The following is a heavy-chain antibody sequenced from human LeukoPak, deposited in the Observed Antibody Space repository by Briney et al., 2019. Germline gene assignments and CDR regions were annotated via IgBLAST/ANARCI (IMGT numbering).Heavy chain of an antibody. Sequence: TGGSLRLSCAASSFTFSNYWMSWVRQAPGKGLEWVANIKQDGSEKHYVDSVKGRFTISRDNAKNSLYLQMNSLRAEDTAVYYCARYPGGYCSGGSCYSGYYYYYMDVWGKGTTVTISS. CDR1: SFTFSNYW. CDR3: ARYPGGYCSGGSCYSGYYYYYMDV. J-gene: IGHJ6*03. V-gene: IGHV3-7*01. D-gene: IGHD2-15*01. CDR2: IKQDGSEK.